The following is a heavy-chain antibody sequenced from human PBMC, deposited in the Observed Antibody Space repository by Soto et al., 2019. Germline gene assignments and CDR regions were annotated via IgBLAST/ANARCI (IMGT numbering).Heavy chain of an antibody. D-gene: IGHD6-19*01. CDR2: IYWDDDK. Sequence: QITLKESGPTLVKPTQTLTLTCTFSGFSLSTSGVGVGWIRQPPGKALEWLALIYWDDDKRYSPSLKSRLTITKDTSKNQVVPTMTNMDPVDTATYYCAHPSHSSGWHHHAFDIWGQGTMVTVSS. CDR1: GFSLSTSGVG. V-gene: IGHV2-5*02. CDR3: AHPSHSSGWHHHAFDI. J-gene: IGHJ3*02.